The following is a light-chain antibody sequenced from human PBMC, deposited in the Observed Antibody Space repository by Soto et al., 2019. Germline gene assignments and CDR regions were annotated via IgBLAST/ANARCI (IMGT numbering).Light chain of an antibody. Sequence: DIQMTQSPSTLSASVGDRITITCRASQSISSSLAWYQQKPGKAPNLLIFDASSLHSGVPSRFSGSGSGTEFTLTITSLQPDDFATYYCQHYNPYSGPFGQGTKVEIK. V-gene: IGKV1-5*01. CDR3: QHYNPYSGP. J-gene: IGKJ1*01. CDR1: QSISSS. CDR2: DAS.